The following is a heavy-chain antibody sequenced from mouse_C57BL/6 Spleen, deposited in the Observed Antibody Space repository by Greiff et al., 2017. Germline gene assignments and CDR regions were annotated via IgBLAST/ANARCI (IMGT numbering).Heavy chain of an antibody. Sequence: VQLQQSGAELVRPGASVTLSCKASGYTFTDYEMHWVKQTPVHGLEWIGAIDPETGGTAYNQKFKGKAILTADKSSSTAYMELRSLTSEDSAVYYCTREGELRRLYYFDYWGQGTTLTVSS. V-gene: IGHV1-15*01. CDR1: GYTFTDYE. D-gene: IGHD1-1*01. J-gene: IGHJ2*01. CDR3: TREGELRRLYYFDY. CDR2: IDPETGGT.